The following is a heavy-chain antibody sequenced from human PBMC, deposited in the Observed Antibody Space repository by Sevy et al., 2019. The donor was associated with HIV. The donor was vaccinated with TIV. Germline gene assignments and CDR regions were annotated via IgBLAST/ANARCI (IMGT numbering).Heavy chain of an antibody. D-gene: IGHD6-13*01. CDR3: AKGAHPQRSNSGYDY. CDR2: INTYDGNT. Sequence: ASVKVSCKASGYTFSSYGIRWVRQAPGQGLEWMGWINTYDGNTKYAQKVQGRVALTTDTSTGTAYMEVVSLRSDDTAVYYCAKGAHPQRSNSGYDYWGQGTLVTVSS. V-gene: IGHV1-18*01. J-gene: IGHJ4*01. CDR1: GYTFSSYG.